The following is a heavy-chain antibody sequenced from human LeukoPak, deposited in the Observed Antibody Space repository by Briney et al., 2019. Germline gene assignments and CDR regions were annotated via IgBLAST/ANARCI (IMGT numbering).Heavy chain of an antibody. CDR1: GGTFSSYA. J-gene: IGHJ6*02. D-gene: IGHD6-13*01. V-gene: IGHV1-69*04. Sequence: SVKVSCKASGGTFSSYAISWVRQAPGQGLEWMGRIIPILGIANYAQKFQGRVTITADKFTSTAYMELSSLRSEDTAVYYCASWGGSSSWYGEFEYYGMDVWGQGTTVTVSS. CDR2: IIPILGIA. CDR3: ASWGGSSSWYGEFEYYGMDV.